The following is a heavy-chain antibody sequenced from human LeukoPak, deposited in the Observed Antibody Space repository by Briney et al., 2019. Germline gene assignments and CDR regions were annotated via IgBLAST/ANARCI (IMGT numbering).Heavy chain of an antibody. V-gene: IGHV4-59*01. CDR1: GGSISRYY. D-gene: IGHD6-19*01. Sequence: SETLSLTCTVSGGSISRYYWSWIRQPPGKGLEWIGYKDYSGSTNYNRSLKSRVTISVDTSENRFSLKLSSVTAADTAVYYCAGTSGWYESFDYWGQGTLVTVSS. CDR2: KDYSGST. CDR3: AGTSGWYESFDY. J-gene: IGHJ4*02.